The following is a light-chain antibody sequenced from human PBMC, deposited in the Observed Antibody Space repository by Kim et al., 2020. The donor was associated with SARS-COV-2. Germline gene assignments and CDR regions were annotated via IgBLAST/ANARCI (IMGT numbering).Light chain of an antibody. Sequence: EIVMAQSPVTLSVSLGERATLSCRASQSVGIKLAWYQQKLGQAPRLLIYGTSTRATGIPARFSGSGSGTEFTLTISSLQSEDSGVYYCQQFTDWPITFGQGTRLEIK. J-gene: IGKJ5*01. CDR1: QSVGIK. CDR2: GTS. V-gene: IGKV3D-15*01. CDR3: QQFTDWPIT.